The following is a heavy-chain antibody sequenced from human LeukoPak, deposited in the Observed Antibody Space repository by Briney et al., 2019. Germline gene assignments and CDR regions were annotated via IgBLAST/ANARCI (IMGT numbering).Heavy chain of an antibody. CDR1: GGSISSGDYY. V-gene: IGHV4-30-4*08. J-gene: IGHJ4*02. CDR2: IYYSGST. Sequence: SQTLSLTCTVSGGSISSGDYYWSWIRQPPGKGLEWIGNIYYSGSTYYNPSLKSRATISVDTSKNQFSLKLSSVTAADTAVYYCARDRNYYDSSGYYFDYWGQGTLVTVSS. D-gene: IGHD3-22*01. CDR3: ARDRNYYDSSGYYFDY.